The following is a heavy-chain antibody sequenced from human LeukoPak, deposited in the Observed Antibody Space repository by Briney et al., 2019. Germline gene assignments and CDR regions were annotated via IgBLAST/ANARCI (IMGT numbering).Heavy chain of an antibody. Sequence: GGSLRLSCAASGFTFSSYTMNWVRQAPGKGLEWVSSISSSSTYINYADSVKGRFTISRDNAKNSLYLQMNSLRAEDTAIYYCARCSGWAFKNWGQGTLVTVSS. CDR2: ISSSSTYI. CDR1: GFTFSSYT. J-gene: IGHJ4*02. D-gene: IGHD6-19*01. CDR3: ARCSGWAFKN. V-gene: IGHV3-21*01.